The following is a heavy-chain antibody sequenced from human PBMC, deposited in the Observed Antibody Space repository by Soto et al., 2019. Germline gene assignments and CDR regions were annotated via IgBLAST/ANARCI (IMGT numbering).Heavy chain of an antibody. CDR3: ARDSADIVATYDAFDI. D-gene: IGHD5-12*01. CDR2: ISSSSSTI. Sequence: GSLRLSCAASGFTFSSYSMNWVRQAPGKGLEWVSYISSSSSTIYYADSVEGRFTISRDNAKNSLYLQMNSLRAEDTAVYYCARDSADIVATYDAFDIWGQGTMVTVSS. V-gene: IGHV3-48*01. J-gene: IGHJ3*02. CDR1: GFTFSSYS.